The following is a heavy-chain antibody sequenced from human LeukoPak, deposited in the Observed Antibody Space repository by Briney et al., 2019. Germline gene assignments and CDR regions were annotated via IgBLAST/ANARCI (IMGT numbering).Heavy chain of an antibody. J-gene: IGHJ4*02. V-gene: IGHV4-34*01. CDR2: INHSGST. CDR3: ARSGAVTGYFSWVDY. D-gene: IGHD3-9*01. Sequence: SETLSLTCAVYGGSFRGYYWSWIRQPPGKGLEWIGEINHSGSTNYNPSLKSRVTISVDTSKNQFSLKLSSVTAADTAVYYCARSGAVTGYFSWVDYRGQGTLVTVSS. CDR1: GGSFRGYY.